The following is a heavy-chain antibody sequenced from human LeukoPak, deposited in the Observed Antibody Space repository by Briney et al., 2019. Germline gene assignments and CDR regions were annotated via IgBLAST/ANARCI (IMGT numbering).Heavy chain of an antibody. CDR3: GRDDCGDTCYPGGY. D-gene: IGHD2-21*01. CDR1: GYTFSRYV. CDR2: INAGNGGT. J-gene: IGHJ4*02. Sequence: ASVKVSCKASGYTFSRYVVHWVRQATGQRPEWMGWINAGNGGTKYSQNFQGRVTITWDRSANTAYMELSSLTSEDTALYYCGRDDCGDTCYPGGYWGQGTLVAVSS. V-gene: IGHV1-3*01.